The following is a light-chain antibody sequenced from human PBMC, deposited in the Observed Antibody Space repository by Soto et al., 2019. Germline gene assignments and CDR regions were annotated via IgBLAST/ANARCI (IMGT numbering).Light chain of an antibody. V-gene: IGKV3-20*01. J-gene: IGKJ2*01. Sequence: EIVLTQSPGTLSLSPGERATLSCRASQSVSSSYLAWYQQKPRQAPRLLIYGASSRATGIPDRFSGSGSGTDFTLTISRLVPEDFAVYYCQQYGSSPPYTFGQGTKLEIK. CDR2: GAS. CDR3: QQYGSSPPYT. CDR1: QSVSSSY.